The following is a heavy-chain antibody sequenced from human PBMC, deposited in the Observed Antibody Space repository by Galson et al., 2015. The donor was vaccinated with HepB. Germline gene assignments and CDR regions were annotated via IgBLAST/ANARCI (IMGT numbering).Heavy chain of an antibody. D-gene: IGHD3-22*01. CDR2: INPTYGGT. V-gene: IGHV1-2*06. CDR1: GYTFTGYY. J-gene: IGHJ4*02. CDR3: ARGYYYDSSAYTVPPHFDF. Sequence: SVKVSCKASGYTFTGYYIHWVRQAPGQGLEWMGRINPTYGGTNYAQKFQDKVTMTRDTSISTAYMELSSLTSDDTAVYYCARGYYYDSSAYTVPPHFDFWGQGTLVTVS.